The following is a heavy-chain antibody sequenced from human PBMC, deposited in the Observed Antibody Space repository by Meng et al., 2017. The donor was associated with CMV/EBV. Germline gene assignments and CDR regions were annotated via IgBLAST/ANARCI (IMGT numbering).Heavy chain of an antibody. CDR2: IRSKAYGGTT. Sequence: GGSLRLSCTASGFTFGDYAMSWVRQAPGKGLEWVGFIRSKAYGGTTEYAASVKGRFTISRDDSKSIAYLQMNSLKTEDTAVYYCTANSGYSSSCFPGWFDPWGQGTLVTVSS. CDR3: TANSGYSSSCFPGWFDP. J-gene: IGHJ5*02. D-gene: IGHD6-13*01. CDR1: GFTFGDYA. V-gene: IGHV3-49*04.